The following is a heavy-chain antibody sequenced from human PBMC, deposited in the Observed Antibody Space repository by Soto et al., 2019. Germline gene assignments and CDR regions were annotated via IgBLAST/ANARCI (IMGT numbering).Heavy chain of an antibody. V-gene: IGHV3-7*03. CDR3: ARHGFHRDALDL. CDR1: GFSFTNHW. D-gene: IGHD2-2*03. J-gene: IGHJ3*01. CDR2: IKQDGGET. Sequence: EMQLEESGGGLVQPGGSRRLSCEASGFSFTNHWMSWVRQAPGKGREWLANIKQDGGETYYLESVKGRFSISRDNAKDSVYLQMSGLRAEDTAVYYCARHGFHRDALDLWGQGTLVTVSS.